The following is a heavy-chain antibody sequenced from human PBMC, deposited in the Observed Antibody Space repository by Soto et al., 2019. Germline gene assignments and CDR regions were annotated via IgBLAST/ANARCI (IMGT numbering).Heavy chain of an antibody. CDR1: GYTFTSYG. CDR3: AGVAAMVRWFDP. D-gene: IGHD5-18*01. V-gene: IGHV1-18*04. J-gene: IGHJ5*02. CDR2: ISAYNGNT. Sequence: ASVKVSCKASGYTFTSYGISWVRQAPGQGLEWMGWISAYNGNTNYAQKLQGRVTMTTDTSTSTAYMELRSLRSDDTAVYYCAGVAAMVRWFDPWGQGTLVTVSS.